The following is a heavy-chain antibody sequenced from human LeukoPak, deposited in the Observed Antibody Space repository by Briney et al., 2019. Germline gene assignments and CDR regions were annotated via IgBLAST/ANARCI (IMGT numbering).Heavy chain of an antibody. CDR3: ARDSGAVDIVVVPAAPFP. J-gene: IGHJ5*02. D-gene: IGHD2-2*01. CDR2: ISSSSSTI. CDR1: GFTFSDYY. V-gene: IGHV3-11*04. Sequence: GGSLRLSCAASGFTFSDYYMSWIRQAPGKGLEWVSYISSSSSTIYYADSVKGRFTISRDNAKNSLYLQMNSLRAEDTAVYYCARDSGAVDIVVVPAAPFPWGQGTLVTVSS.